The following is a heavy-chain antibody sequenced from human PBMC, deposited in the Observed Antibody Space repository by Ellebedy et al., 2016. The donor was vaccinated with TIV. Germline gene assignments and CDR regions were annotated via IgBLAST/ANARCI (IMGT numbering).Heavy chain of an antibody. CDR3: TTILVLGYDN. D-gene: IGHD3-3*02. J-gene: IGHJ4*02. V-gene: IGHV3-15*01. CDR2: IKSKTDGGTI. Sequence: GGSLRLXCAASGFTFRDTWMTWVRQAPGKGLEWVGRIKSKTDGGTIDYAAPVKGRFVISRDDSKNTLYLQMSSLKIDDTAVYYCTTILVLGYDNWGQGALVTVSS. CDR1: GFTFRDTW.